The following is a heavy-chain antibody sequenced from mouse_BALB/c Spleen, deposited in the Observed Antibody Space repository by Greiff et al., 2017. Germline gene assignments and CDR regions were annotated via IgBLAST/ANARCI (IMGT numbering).Heavy chain of an antibody. J-gene: IGHJ3*01. V-gene: IGHV1-69*02. Sequence: VQLQQPGAELVKPGASVKLSCKASGYTFTSYWMHWVKQRPGQGLEWIGEIDPSDSYTNYNQKFKGKATLTVDKSSSTAYMQRSSLTSEDSAVYYCANYYGYAWFAYWGQGTLVTVSA. CDR3: ANYYGYAWFAY. CDR1: GYTFTSYW. CDR2: IDPSDSYT. D-gene: IGHD1-2*01.